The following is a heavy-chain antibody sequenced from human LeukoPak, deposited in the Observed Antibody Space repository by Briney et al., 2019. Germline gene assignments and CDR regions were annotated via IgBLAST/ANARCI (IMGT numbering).Heavy chain of an antibody. D-gene: IGHD3-22*01. CDR2: INHSGST. V-gene: IGHV4-34*01. CDR3: ARTPIYYFDNSGYYN. CDR1: GGSFSGYY. Sequence: PSETLSLTCAVYGGSFSGYYWSWLRQPPGKGLEWVGEINHSGSTNYNPSLKSRVTISVDTSKKQFSLRLSSVTAADTAVYYCARTPIYYFDNSGYYNWGQGTLVTVSS. J-gene: IGHJ4*02.